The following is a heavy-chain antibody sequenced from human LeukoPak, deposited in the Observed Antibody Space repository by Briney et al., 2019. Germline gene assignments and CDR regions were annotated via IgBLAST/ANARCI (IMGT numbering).Heavy chain of an antibody. D-gene: IGHD3-9*01. CDR1: GFTFSDYY. J-gene: IGHJ4*02. V-gene: IGHV3-11*04. Sequence: GGSLRLSCAASGFTFSDYYMSWIRQAPGKGLEWVSYISSSGSTIYYADSVKGRFTISRDNAKNSLYLQMNSLRAEDTAVYYCARDRGGTYYDIFTGYYSYWGQGTLVTVSS. CDR3: ARDRGGTYYDIFTGYYSY. CDR2: ISSSGSTI.